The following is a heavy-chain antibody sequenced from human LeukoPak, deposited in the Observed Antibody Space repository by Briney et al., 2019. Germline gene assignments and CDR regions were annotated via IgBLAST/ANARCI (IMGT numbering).Heavy chain of an antibody. CDR2: ISGSGGST. J-gene: IGHJ4*02. CDR3: AKDSRVMIVGLFDY. V-gene: IGHV3-23*01. Sequence: GGFLRLSCAASGFTFSNYAMSWVRQAPGKGLEWVSAISGSGGSTYYADSVKGRFTISRDNSKNTLYLQMNSLRAEDTAVYYCAKDSRVMIVGLFDYWGQGTLVTVSS. D-gene: IGHD3-22*01. CDR1: GFTFSNYA.